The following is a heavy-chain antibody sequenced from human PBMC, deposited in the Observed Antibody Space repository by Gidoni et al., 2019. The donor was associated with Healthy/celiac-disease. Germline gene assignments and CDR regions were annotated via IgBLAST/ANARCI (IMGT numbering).Heavy chain of an antibody. CDR1: GGTFSSYA. V-gene: IGHV1-69*01. J-gene: IGHJ4*02. CDR3: ARGAVRSPLDY. D-gene: IGHD1-1*01. Sequence: QVQLVQSGAEVQKPGASVQVTCQASGGTFSSYATSWLRQAPGQGLEWSGGIIPICGTANYAQKFQGRVTITADESTSTAYMELSSLRSEDTAVYYCARGAVRSPLDYWGQGTLVTVSS. CDR2: IIPICGTA.